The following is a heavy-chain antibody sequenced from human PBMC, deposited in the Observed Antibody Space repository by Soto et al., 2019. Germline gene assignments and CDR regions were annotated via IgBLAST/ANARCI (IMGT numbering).Heavy chain of an antibody. Sequence: QVHLVQSGAEVKKAGASVKVSCKASGYTFTGYYIHCVRQDPGQGLDGMGWINPHTGGAHIAQKFQGWVTMTSDTPKSTTYREWRSLRANYTSVYYCARDYDEGSASYGFESWGQGKMVTVAS. D-gene: IGHD3-22*01. CDR3: ARDYDEGSASYGFES. CDR1: GYTFTGYY. CDR2: INPHTGGA. V-gene: IGHV1-2*04. J-gene: IGHJ3*01.